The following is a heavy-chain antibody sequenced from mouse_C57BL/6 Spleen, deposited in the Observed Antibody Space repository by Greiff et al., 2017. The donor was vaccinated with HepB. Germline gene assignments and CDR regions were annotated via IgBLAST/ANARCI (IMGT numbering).Heavy chain of an antibody. V-gene: IGHV2-9-1*01. CDR3: ASRSTMATDYYAMDY. Sequence: VQGVESGPGLVAPSQSLSITCTVSGFSLTSYAISWVRQPPGKGLEWLGVIWTGGGTNYNSALKSRLSISKDNSKSQVFLKMNSLQTDDTARYYCASRSTMATDYYAMDYWGQGTSVTVSS. CDR2: IWTGGGT. D-gene: IGHD2-1*01. J-gene: IGHJ4*01. CDR1: GFSLTSYA.